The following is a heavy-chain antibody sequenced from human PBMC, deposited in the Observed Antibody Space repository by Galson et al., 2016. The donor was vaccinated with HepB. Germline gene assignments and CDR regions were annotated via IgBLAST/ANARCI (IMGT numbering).Heavy chain of an antibody. Sequence: SETLSLTCTVSGGSVSSGSYYWSWLRQPPGKRPEWIGYIYHTGSTNYNPFLESRVTISVSTSKNQFSLKLRSVTAADTAVYYCARDVEGGNWFDPWGQGTQVTVSS. CDR1: GGSVSSGSYY. D-gene: IGHD5-24*01. CDR3: ARDVEGGNWFDP. J-gene: IGHJ5*02. V-gene: IGHV4-61*01. CDR2: IYHTGST.